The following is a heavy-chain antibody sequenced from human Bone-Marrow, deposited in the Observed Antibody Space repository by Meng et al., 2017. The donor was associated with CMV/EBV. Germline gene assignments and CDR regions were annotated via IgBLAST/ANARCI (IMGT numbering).Heavy chain of an antibody. CDR1: GYTFTSYG. D-gene: IGHD2-2*02. CDR3: AIDPTVLGYCSSTSCYTGANYYYYYGMDV. J-gene: IGHJ6*02. V-gene: IGHV1-18*01. CDR2: ISAYNGNT. Sequence: ASVKVSCKASGYTFTSYGSSWVRQAPGQGLEWMGWISAYNGNTNYAQKLQGRVTMTTDTSTSTAYMELRSLRSDDTAVYYCAIDPTVLGYCSSTSCYTGANYYYYYGMDVWGQGTTITVSS.